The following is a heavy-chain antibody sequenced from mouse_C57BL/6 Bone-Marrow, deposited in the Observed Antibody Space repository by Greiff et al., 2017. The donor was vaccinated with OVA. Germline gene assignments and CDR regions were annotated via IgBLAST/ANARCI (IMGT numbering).Heavy chain of an antibody. Sequence: VQLQQSGPELAWPWASVKISCQAFFTFSRRLHFAIRDTNYWMQWVNQRPGQGLEWIGASYPGNGDTSYNQKFKGKATLTEDKSSSTAYMQLSSLTSEASAVYYCASGLRFAYWGQGTLVTVSA. CDR3: SEASAVYYCASGLRFAY. CDR2: GQGLEWIG. D-gene: IGHD3-1*01. J-gene: IGHJ3*01. CDR1: FTFSRRLH. V-gene: IGHV1-87*01.